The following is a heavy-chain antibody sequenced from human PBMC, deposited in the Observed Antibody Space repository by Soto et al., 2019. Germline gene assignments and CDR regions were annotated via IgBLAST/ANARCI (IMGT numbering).Heavy chain of an antibody. CDR1: GFTFSHYV. CDR3: AKVRASYLSASYFYYGLDV. Sequence: EVQLLESGGGVVRPGGSLRLSCAASGFTFSHYVLSWVRQAPGRGLEWVSSTSGSGSTVYLADSVRGRFTMSRDLSRNTVSLQMNSLRAEDTAIYDCAKVRASYLSASYFYYGLDVWGQGTTVTVSS. D-gene: IGHD3-10*01. V-gene: IGHV3-23*01. J-gene: IGHJ6*02. CDR2: TSGSGSTV.